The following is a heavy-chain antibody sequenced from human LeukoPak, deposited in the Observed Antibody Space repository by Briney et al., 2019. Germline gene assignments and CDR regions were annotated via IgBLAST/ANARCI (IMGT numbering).Heavy chain of an antibody. CDR2: ISYDGSNK. D-gene: IGHD3-10*01. CDR1: GFTFSSYA. J-gene: IGHJ4*02. Sequence: PGGSLRLSCAASGFTFSSYAMHWVRQAPGKGLEWVAVISYDGSNKYYADSVKGRFTISRDNSKNTLYLQMNSLRAEGTAVYYCARDETMVRGVIRDYWGQGTLVTVSS. V-gene: IGHV3-30*14. CDR3: ARDETMVRGVIRDY.